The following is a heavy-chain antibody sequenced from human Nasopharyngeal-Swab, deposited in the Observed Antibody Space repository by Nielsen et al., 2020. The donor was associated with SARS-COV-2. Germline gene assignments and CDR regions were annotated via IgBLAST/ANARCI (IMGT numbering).Heavy chain of an antibody. CDR1: GFTFSSYW. CDR2: INSDGSST. J-gene: IGHJ4*02. D-gene: IGHD3-3*01. Sequence: GESLKISCAASGFTFSSYWMHWVRQAPGKGLVWVSRINSDGSSTSYADSVKGRFTISRDNAKNTLYLQMNSLRAEDTAVYCYATIFGVPYWGQGTLVTVSS. V-gene: IGHV3-74*01. CDR3: ATIFGVPY.